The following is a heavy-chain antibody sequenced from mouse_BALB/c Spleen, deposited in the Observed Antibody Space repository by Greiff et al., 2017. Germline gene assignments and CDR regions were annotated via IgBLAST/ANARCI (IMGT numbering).Heavy chain of an antibody. CDR2: IHYSGST. V-gene: IGHV3-1*02. CDR3: LGLRRNLYWYFDV. Sequence: EVQLQESGPDLVKPSQSLSLTCTVTGYSITSGYSWPWIRQFPGNKLEWMGYIHYSGSTNYNPSLKSRISITRDTSKNQFFLQLNSVTTEDTATYYCLGLRRNLYWYFDVWGAGTTVTVSS. CDR1: GYSITSGYS. J-gene: IGHJ1*01. D-gene: IGHD2-4*01.